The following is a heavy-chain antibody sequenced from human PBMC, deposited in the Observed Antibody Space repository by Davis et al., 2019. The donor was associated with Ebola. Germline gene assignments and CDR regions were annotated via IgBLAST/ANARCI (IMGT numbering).Heavy chain of an antibody. J-gene: IGHJ3*02. CDR3: ARDRALIPAALDAFDI. V-gene: IGHV4-59*01. CDR1: GGSISSYY. D-gene: IGHD2-2*01. Sequence: PSETLSLTCTASGGSISSYYWSWIRQPPGKGLEWIGYIYYSGSTNYNPSLKSRVTISVDTSKNQFSLKLSSVTAADTAVYYCARDRALIPAALDAFDIWGQGTMVTVSS. CDR2: IYYSGST.